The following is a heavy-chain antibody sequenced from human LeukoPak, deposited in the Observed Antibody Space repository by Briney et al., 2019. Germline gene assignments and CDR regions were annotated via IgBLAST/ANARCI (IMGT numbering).Heavy chain of an antibody. V-gene: IGHV4-38-2*02. CDR2: IYHGGST. CDR3: ARVAERTWLPYDAAFDI. CDR1: GYSISAGYY. D-gene: IGHD3-3*01. J-gene: IGHJ3*02. Sequence: SETLSLTCSVSGYSISAGYYWGWIRQPPGKGLEWIGTIYHGGSTYYNPSLESRVTISLDTSKNHFSLNLTSVTAADTAMYYCARVAERTWLPYDAAFDIWGLGTMVTVSS.